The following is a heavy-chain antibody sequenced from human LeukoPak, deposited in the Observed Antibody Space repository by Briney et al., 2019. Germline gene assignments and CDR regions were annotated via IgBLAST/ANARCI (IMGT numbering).Heavy chain of an antibody. V-gene: IGHV4-4*02. D-gene: IGHD3-3*01. CDR2: IYLYGTT. CDR3: ATGPHYDFWSGGFDY. Sequence: SETLSLTCSVSISSSKWWSWVRQSPVKGLEWIGEIYLYGTTNYNPSFTSRVTKSVDRSRNQFSLKLTSVTAADTAVYYCATGPHYDFWSGGFDYWGQGVLVTVSS. CDR1: ISSSKW. J-gene: IGHJ4*02.